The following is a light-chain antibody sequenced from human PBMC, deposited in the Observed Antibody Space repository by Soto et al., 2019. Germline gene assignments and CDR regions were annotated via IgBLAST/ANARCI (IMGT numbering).Light chain of an antibody. CDR1: QSLLHRNGYNY. CDR3: MQALQTPLYT. V-gene: IGKV2-28*01. Sequence: DIVMTQSPLSLPVTPGEPASISCRSSQSLLHRNGYNYLDWYLQRPGQSPQLLIYLGSNRASGVPDRFSGSGSGTDFTLKISRVEAEDVGVYYCMQALQTPLYTFGQGTRLEI. CDR2: LGS. J-gene: IGKJ5*01.